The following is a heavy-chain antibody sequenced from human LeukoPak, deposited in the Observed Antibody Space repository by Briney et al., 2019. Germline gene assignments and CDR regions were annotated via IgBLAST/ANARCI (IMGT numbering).Heavy chain of an antibody. Sequence: SETLSLTCTVSGGSISNFYWSWIRQPPGKGLEWIGYMHNGGSTNYNPSLKSRVTISVDTSKNQFSLKLSSVTAADTAVYYCARGYYGGASSWGQGTLVTVSS. D-gene: IGHD4-23*01. CDR2: MHNGGST. V-gene: IGHV4-59*01. CDR3: ARGYYGGASS. J-gene: IGHJ4*02. CDR1: GGSISNFY.